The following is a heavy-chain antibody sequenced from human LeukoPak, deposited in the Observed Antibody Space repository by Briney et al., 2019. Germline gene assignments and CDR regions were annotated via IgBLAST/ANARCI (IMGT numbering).Heavy chain of an antibody. J-gene: IGHJ5*02. CDR1: GGSFSGYY. CDR2: INHSGST. D-gene: IGHD3-3*01. V-gene: IGHV4-34*01. CDR3: ARGGRTTRFYDFWSGRFDP. Sequence: PSETLSLTCAVYGGSFSGYYWSWIRQPPGKGLEWIGEINHSGSTNYNPSLKSRVTISVDTSKNQFSLKLSSVTAADTALYYCARGGRTTRFYDFWSGRFDPWGQGTMVTVSS.